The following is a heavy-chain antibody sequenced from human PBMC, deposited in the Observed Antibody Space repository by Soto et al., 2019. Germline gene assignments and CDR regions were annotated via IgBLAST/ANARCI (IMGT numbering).Heavy chain of an antibody. V-gene: IGHV6-1*01. CDR3: ARGTHGLWGFDC. CDR1: GDSVSSNSAT. Sequence: SQTLSLTCAISGDSVSSNSATWTWIRQSPSRGLEWLGRTYYRSKWNNDYAVSVKSRITINPDTSKNQFSLQLNSVTPEDTAVYYCARGTHGLWGFDCWGQGTLVTVSS. D-gene: IGHD7-27*01. CDR2: TYYRSKWNN. J-gene: IGHJ4*02.